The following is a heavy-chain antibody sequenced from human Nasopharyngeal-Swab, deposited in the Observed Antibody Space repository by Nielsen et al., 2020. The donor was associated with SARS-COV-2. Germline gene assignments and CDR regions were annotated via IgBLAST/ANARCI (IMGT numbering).Heavy chain of an antibody. Sequence: ASVKVSCKVSGYTLTELSMHWVRQAPGKGLEWMGGFDPEDGETIYAQKFQGRVTMTEDTSTDTAYMELSSLRSEDTAVYYCARITPTLRGVDYWGQGTLVTVSS. CDR1: GYTLTELS. CDR2: FDPEDGET. J-gene: IGHJ4*02. CDR3: ARITPTLRGVDY. V-gene: IGHV1-24*01. D-gene: IGHD5-24*01.